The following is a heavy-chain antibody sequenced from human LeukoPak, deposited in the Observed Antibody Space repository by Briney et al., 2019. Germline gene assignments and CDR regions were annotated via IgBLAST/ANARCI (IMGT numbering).Heavy chain of an antibody. J-gene: IGHJ4*02. D-gene: IGHD3-22*01. Sequence: TSETLSLTCTVSGGSISSSSYYWGWIRQPPGKGLEWIGSIYYSGSTYYNPSLKSRVTISVDTSKNQFSLKLSSVTAADTAVYYCARLNYYDSSGYYRSFDYWGQGTLVTVSS. CDR3: ARLNYYDSSGYYRSFDY. CDR1: GGSISSSSYY. CDR2: IYYSGST. V-gene: IGHV4-39*01.